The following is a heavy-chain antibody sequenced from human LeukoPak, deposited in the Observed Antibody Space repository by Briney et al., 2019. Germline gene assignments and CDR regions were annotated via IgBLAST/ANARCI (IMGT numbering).Heavy chain of an antibody. D-gene: IGHD3-3*01. CDR1: GYTFTGYY. V-gene: IGHV1-2*06. CDR2: INHNSGGT. Sequence: GASVKVSCKASGYTFTGYYMHWVRQAPGQGLEWMGRINHNSGGTNYAQKFQGRVTMTRDTSISTAYMELSRLRSDDTAVYYCARDDRSSHDFSPGHWGQGTLVTVSS. CDR3: ARDDRSSHDFSPGH. J-gene: IGHJ4*02.